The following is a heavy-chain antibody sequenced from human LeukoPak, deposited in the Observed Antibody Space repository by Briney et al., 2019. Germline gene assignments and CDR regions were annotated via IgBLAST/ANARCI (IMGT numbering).Heavy chain of an antibody. CDR1: IFTLKPYA. CDR3: ARDAGNAYGDSGSKTRFDY. J-gene: IGHJ4*02. Sequence: PGGSLRLSCAPSIFTLKPYAMIWVRQAPGKALEWVTFMTYDVTGIKYKDSVKGRFTISRDNSKNTIYMQMNSLRGDDTVIYYCARDAGNAYGDSGSKTRFDYWGQGALVTVSS. CDR2: MTYDVTGI. V-gene: IGHV3-30*04. D-gene: IGHD4-17*01.